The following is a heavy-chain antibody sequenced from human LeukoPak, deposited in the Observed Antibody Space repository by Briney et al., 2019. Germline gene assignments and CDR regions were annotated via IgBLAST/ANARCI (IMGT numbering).Heavy chain of an antibody. CDR2: ISFDGYSQ. CDR3: ARGLGSALDD. CDR1: GFTFNNYG. V-gene: IGHV3-30*03. J-gene: IGHJ4*02. Sequence: GGSLRLSCAASGFTFNNYGMQWVRQAPGKGLEWVALISFDGYSQGYTDSVKGRFNISRDKSRITLYLQMTRLRPRDAADYYCARGLGSALDDWGQGTLVTVSS. D-gene: IGHD6-19*01.